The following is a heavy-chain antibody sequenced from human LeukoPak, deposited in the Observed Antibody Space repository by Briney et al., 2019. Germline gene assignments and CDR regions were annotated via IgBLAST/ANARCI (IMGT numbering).Heavy chain of an antibody. J-gene: IGHJ3*02. CDR2: ISYDGSKK. Sequence: GGSLRLSCAASGFTFSSYAMHWVRQAPGKGLEWVAVISYDGSKKYYADSVKGRFTISRDNSKNTLYLQMNSLRAEDTAVYYCARDNCSGGSCLGAFDIWGQGTMVTVSS. CDR1: GFTFSSYA. V-gene: IGHV3-30-3*01. D-gene: IGHD2-15*01. CDR3: ARDNCSGGSCLGAFDI.